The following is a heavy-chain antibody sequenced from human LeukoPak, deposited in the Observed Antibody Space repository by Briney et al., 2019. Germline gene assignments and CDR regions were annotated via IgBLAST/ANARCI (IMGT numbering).Heavy chain of an antibody. Sequence: SETLSLTCSVSGDSISTYYWSWIRQPAGKRLEWIGRIYASGSAEYNPSLKSRVSMSIDTSKYHFSLDLTSVTAADTAVYFCARGCVHGDYWGQGILVIVSS. CDR1: GDSISTYY. D-gene: IGHD6-6*01. V-gene: IGHV4-4*07. J-gene: IGHJ4*02. CDR2: IYASGSA. CDR3: ARGCVHGDY.